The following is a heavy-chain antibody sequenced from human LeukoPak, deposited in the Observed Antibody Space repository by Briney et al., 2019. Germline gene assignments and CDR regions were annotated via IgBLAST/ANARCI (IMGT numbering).Heavy chain of an antibody. V-gene: IGHV1-8*01. Sequence: ASVKVSCKASGYTFTSYDINWVRQATGQGLEWMGWMNPNSGNTGYAQKFQGRVTMTRNTSISTAYMELSSLRSEDTAVYYCAATYYYDSSGYLNWFDPWGQGTLVTVSS. CDR2: MNPNSGNT. CDR1: GYTFTSYD. D-gene: IGHD3-22*01. J-gene: IGHJ5*02. CDR3: AATYYYDSSGYLNWFDP.